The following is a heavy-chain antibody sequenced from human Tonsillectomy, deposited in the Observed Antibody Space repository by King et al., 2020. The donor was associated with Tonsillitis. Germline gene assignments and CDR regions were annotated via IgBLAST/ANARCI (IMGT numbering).Heavy chain of an antibody. J-gene: IGHJ6*02. V-gene: IGHV1-2*02. Sequence: VQLVESGAEVKKPGASVKVSCKASGYTFTGYYMHWVRQAPGQGLEWMGWINPNSGGTNSAQKFQGRVTMTRDTSISTAYMELSRLRSDDTAVYYCAREYFEILTGPRDYYGLDVWGQGTTVTVSS. CDR3: AREYFEILTGPRDYYGLDV. CDR1: GYTFTGYY. D-gene: IGHD3-9*01. CDR2: INPNSGGT.